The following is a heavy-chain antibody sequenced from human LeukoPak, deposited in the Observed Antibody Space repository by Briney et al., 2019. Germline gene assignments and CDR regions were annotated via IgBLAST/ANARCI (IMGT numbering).Heavy chain of an antibody. Sequence: ASVKVSCKASGYTFTSYGISWVRQAPGQGLEWMGWISAYNGNTNYAQKLQGRVTMTTDTSTSTAYMELRSLRSDDTAVYYCAREDYYDSSGYYWFDRWGQGTLVTVSS. V-gene: IGHV1-18*01. CDR1: GYTFTSYG. CDR3: AREDYYDSSGYYWFDR. CDR2: ISAYNGNT. J-gene: IGHJ5*02. D-gene: IGHD3-22*01.